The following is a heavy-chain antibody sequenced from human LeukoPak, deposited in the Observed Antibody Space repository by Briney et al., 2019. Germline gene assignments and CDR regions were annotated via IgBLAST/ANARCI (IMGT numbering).Heavy chain of an antibody. D-gene: IGHD4-17*01. V-gene: IGHV4-34*01. Sequence: SETLSLTCAVYGGSFSGYYWSWIRQPPGKGLEWIGSIYYSGSTYYNPSLKSRVTISVDTSKNQFSLKLSSVTAADTAVSYCARDPTPSYDYGDYEGWFDPWGQGTLVTVSS. CDR3: ARDPTPSYDYGDYEGWFDP. CDR1: GGSFSGYY. J-gene: IGHJ5*02. CDR2: IYYSGST.